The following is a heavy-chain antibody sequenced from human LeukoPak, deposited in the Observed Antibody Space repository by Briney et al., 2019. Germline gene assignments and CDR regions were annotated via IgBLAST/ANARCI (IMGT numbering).Heavy chain of an antibody. CDR2: ISAYEGKT. J-gene: IGHJ3*02. V-gene: IGHV1-18*01. Sequence: ASVTVSFRGSGYPFTRYGVSWVRQAPGQGGEGVGWISAYEGKTDYLEKVQDRVTMTTAASTRTAYMELRSLRFDDTPVYFCARVGRYSSTWPPEGDDGFDMWGQGTLVTVSS. CDR1: GYPFTRYG. CDR3: ARVGRYSSTWPPEGDDGFDM. D-gene: IGHD6-13*01.